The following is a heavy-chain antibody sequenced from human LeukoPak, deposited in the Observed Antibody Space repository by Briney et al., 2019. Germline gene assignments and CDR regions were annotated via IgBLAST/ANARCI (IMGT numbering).Heavy chain of an antibody. CDR2: IKQDGSEK. Sequence: PGGSLRLSCAASGFTFSSYWMSWVRQAPGKGLEWVANIKQDGSEKYYVDSVKGRFTISRDNAKNSLYLQMNSLRAEDTAVYYCARVDSTPLSPGYSSGWFYFDYWGQGTLVTVSS. CDR3: ARVDSTPLSPGYSSGWFYFDY. D-gene: IGHD6-19*01. CDR1: GFTFSSYW. J-gene: IGHJ4*02. V-gene: IGHV3-7*01.